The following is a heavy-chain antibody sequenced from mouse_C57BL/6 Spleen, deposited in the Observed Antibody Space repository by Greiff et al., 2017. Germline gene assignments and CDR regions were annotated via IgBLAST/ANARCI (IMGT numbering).Heavy chain of an antibody. D-gene: IGHD3-1*01. Sequence: VQLQQPGAELVMPGASVKLSCKASGYTFTSYWMHWVKQRPGQGLEWIGEIDPSDSYTNYNPKFKGKSTLTVDTSSSPAYMQSSSLTSEDAAVYYCARSGDVDWYFDVWGTGTTVTVSS. CDR1: GYTFTSYW. V-gene: IGHV1-69*01. CDR3: ARSGDVDWYFDV. CDR2: IDPSDSYT. J-gene: IGHJ1*03.